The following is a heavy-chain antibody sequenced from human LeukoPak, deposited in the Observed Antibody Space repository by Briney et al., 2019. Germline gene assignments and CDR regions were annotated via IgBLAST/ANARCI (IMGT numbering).Heavy chain of an antibody. Sequence: ASVKVSCKASGYTFTSYGISWVRQAPGQGLEWMGWISAYNGNTNYAQKLQGRVTMTTDTSTSTAYMELRSLRSDDTAVYYCARDVGPFYYGSGSYYLWGQGTLVTVSS. V-gene: IGHV1-18*01. D-gene: IGHD3-10*01. CDR3: ARDVGPFYYGSGSYYL. CDR1: GYTFTSYG. J-gene: IGHJ4*02. CDR2: ISAYNGNT.